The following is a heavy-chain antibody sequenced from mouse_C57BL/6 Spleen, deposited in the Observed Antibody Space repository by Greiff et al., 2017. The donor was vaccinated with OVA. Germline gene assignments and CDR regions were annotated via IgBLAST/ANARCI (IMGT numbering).Heavy chain of an antibody. V-gene: IGHV1-69*01. D-gene: IGHD3-2*02. CDR3: ARHQTAQAYYFDY. CDR1: GYTFTSYW. J-gene: IGHJ2*01. CDR2: IDPSDSYT. Sequence: VQLQQPGAELVMPGASVKLSCKASGYTFTSYWMHWVKQRPGQGLEWIGEIDPSDSYTNYNQKFKGKSTLTADNSSSTAYMQLSSLTSEDSAVYYCARHQTAQAYYFDYWGQGTTLTVSS.